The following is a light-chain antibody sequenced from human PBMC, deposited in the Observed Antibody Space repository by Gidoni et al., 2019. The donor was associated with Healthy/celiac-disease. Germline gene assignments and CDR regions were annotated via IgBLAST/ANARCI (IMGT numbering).Light chain of an antibody. CDR2: DAS. Sequence: LPSSPATRSWSPGERATLSCRASQSVSSYLAWYQQKPGQAPRLLIYDASNRATGIPARFSGSGSGTDFTLTISSLEPEDFAVYYCQQRSNWPSFGPGTKVDIK. CDR1: QSVSSY. V-gene: IGKV3-11*01. CDR3: QQRSNWPS. J-gene: IGKJ3*01.